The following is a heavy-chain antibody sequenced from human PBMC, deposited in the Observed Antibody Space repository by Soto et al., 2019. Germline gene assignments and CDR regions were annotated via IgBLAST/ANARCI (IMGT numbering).Heavy chain of an antibody. J-gene: IGHJ6*03. D-gene: IGHD4-4*01. Sequence: SETLSLTCTVSGGSISGYYWSWIRQPPGKGLEWIGYIYYSGSTNYIPSLKSRVTISVDTSKNHFSLNLSSVTAADTAVYYCARTYSNYAYYYYYMDFWGKGTTVTVSS. CDR2: IYYSGST. CDR1: GGSISGYY. CDR3: ARTYSNYAYYYYYMDF. V-gene: IGHV4-59*08.